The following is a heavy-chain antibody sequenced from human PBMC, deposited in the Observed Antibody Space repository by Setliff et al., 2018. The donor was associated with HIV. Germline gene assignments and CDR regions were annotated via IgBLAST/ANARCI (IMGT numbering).Heavy chain of an antibody. CDR3: ARDKGGSSSSWSFDY. CDR2: IIPILGIA. V-gene: IGHV1-69*10. Sequence: ASVKVSCKASGGTFSSYAISWVRQAPGQGLEWMGGIIPILGIANYAQKFQGRVTITADESTSTAHMELSSLRSEDTAVYYCARDKGGSSSSWSFDYWGQGTLVTVSS. D-gene: IGHD6-13*01. CDR1: GGTFSSYA. J-gene: IGHJ4*02.